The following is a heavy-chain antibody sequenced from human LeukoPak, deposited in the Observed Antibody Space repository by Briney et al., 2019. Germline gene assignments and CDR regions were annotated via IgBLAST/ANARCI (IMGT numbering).Heavy chain of an antibody. D-gene: IGHD1-26*01. V-gene: IGHV1-46*01. Sequence: ASVKVSCKASGYTFTGYYMHWVRQAPGQGLEWMGLINPTGGSTGYAQKFQGRVTMTRDMSTSTDYMELSSLRSEDTAIYYCARDNSVGDNAWWFDPWAREPWSPSPQ. J-gene: IGHJ5*02. CDR3: ARDNSVGDNAWWFDP. CDR2: INPTGGST. CDR1: GYTFTGYY.